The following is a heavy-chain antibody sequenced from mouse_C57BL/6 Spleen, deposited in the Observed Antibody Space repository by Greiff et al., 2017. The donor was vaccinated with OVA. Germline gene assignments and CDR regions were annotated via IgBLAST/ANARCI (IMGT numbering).Heavy chain of an antibody. D-gene: IGHD2-3*01. J-gene: IGHJ2*01. CDR1: GFTFTDYY. CDR2: IRNKANGYTT. V-gene: IGHV7-3*01. CDR3: ARTLYDGYLYYFDY. Sequence: EVKLMESGGGLVQPGGSLSLSCAASGFTFTDYYMSWVRQPPGKALEWLGFIRNKANGYTTEYSASVKGRFTISRDNSQSILYLQMNALRAEDSATYYCARTLYDGYLYYFDYWGQGTTLTVSS.